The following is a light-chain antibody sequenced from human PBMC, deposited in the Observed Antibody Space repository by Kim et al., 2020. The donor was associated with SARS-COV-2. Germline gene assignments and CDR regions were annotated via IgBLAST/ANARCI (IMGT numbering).Light chain of an antibody. CDR2: AAS. CDR3: LQDYNYPYS. J-gene: IGKJ2*03. Sequence: SASLGDRVTITCRASQGIRNDLGWYQQKPGKAPKLLIYAASSLQSGVPSRFSGSGSGTDFTLTISSLQPEDFATYYCLQDYNYPYSFGQGTKLEI. V-gene: IGKV1-6*01. CDR1: QGIRND.